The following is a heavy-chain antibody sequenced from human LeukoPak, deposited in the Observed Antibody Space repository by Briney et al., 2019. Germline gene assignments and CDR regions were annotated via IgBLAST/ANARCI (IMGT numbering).Heavy chain of an antibody. Sequence: YPGGSLRLSCAASGFTFSSYAMTGVRQAPGKGLEWVSSITGSAARTYYADSVKGRFTISRDNSKNTLYLQMSSLRAEDTALYYRAKHYGATSTWFDPRGLGTLVTVSS. D-gene: IGHD4/OR15-4a*01. CDR1: GFTFSSYA. J-gene: IGHJ5*02. CDR3: AKHYGATSTWFDP. CDR2: ITGSAART. V-gene: IGHV3-23*01.